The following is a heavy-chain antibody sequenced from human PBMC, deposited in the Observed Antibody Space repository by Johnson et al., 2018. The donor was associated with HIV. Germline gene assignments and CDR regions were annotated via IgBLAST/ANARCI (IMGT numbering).Heavy chain of an antibody. Sequence: QMLLVESGGGVVQPGRSLRLSCAASGFTFSSYGMHCVRQAPGKGLEWVAVIWYDGSNKYYADSVKGRFTISRDNSKNTLYLQMNSLRAEDTAVYYCAKDPGITMIAHAFDIWGQGTMVTVSS. CDR1: GFTFSSYG. J-gene: IGHJ3*02. CDR3: AKDPGITMIAHAFDI. CDR2: IWYDGSNK. V-gene: IGHV3-33*06. D-gene: IGHD3-22*01.